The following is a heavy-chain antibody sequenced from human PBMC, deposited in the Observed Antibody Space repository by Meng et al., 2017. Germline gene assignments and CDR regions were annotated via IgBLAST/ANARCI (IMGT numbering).Heavy chain of an antibody. V-gene: IGHV3-74*01. J-gene: IGHJ4*01. Sequence: GEYLKIYCAAPGFTFSSYCMHWVRQAPGKGLVWVSRINSDGSSTSYADSVKGRFTISRDNAKNTLYLQMNSLRAEDTAVYYCASVRDYVWGSYHGLDYWGQG. CDR3: ASVRDYVWGSYHGLDY. CDR1: GFTFSSYC. D-gene: IGHD3-16*02. CDR2: INSDGSST.